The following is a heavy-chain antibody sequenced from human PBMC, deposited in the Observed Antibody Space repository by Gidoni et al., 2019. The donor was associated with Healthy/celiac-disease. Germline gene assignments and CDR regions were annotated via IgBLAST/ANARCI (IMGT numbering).Heavy chain of an antibody. Sequence: QLQLQESGPGLVKPSETLSLTCTVSGGSISSSSYYWGWIRQPPGKGLEWIGSIYYSGSTYYNPSLKSRVTISVDTSKNQFSLKLSSVTAADTAVYYCARSLWTLDWFDPWGQGTLVTVSS. CDR2: IYYSGST. CDR3: ARSLWTLDWFDP. V-gene: IGHV4-39*07. D-gene: IGHD3-3*01. J-gene: IGHJ5*02. CDR1: GGSISSSSYY.